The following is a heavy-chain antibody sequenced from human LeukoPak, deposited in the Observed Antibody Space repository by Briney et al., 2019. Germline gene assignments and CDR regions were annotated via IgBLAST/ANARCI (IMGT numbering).Heavy chain of an antibody. D-gene: IGHD2-2*03. Sequence: EASVKVSCKASGYTFTSYAMHWVRQAPGQRLEWMGWINAGNGNTKYSQKFQGRVTITRDTSASTAYMELSSLRFEDTAVYYCARGVDIVVVPAAADFDYWGQGTLVTVSS. CDR3: ARGVDIVVVPAAADFDY. J-gene: IGHJ4*02. V-gene: IGHV1-3*01. CDR1: GYTFTSYA. CDR2: INAGNGNT.